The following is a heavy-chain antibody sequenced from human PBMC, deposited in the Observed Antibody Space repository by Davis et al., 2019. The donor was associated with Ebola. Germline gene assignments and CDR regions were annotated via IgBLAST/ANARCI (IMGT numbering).Heavy chain of an antibody. Sequence: ASVKVSCKASGYIFTSYSIHWVRQAPGQRLEWMGWISAYNGNTNYAQKLQGRVTMTTDTSTSTAYMELRSLRSDDTAVYYCAREGKTYYDFWSGMDVWGQGTTVTVSS. J-gene: IGHJ6*02. CDR2: ISAYNGNT. CDR3: AREGKTYYDFWSGMDV. CDR1: GYIFTSYS. V-gene: IGHV1-18*01. D-gene: IGHD3-3*01.